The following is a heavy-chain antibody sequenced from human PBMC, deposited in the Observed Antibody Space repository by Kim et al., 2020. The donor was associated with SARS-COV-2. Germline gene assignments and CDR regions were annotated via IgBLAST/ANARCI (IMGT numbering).Heavy chain of an antibody. CDR1: GGTFSSYA. V-gene: IGHV1-69*13. D-gene: IGHD3-3*01. Sequence: SVKVSCKASGGTFSSYAISWVRQAPGQGLEWMGGIIPIFGTANYAQKFQGRVTITADESTSTAYMELSSLRSEDTAVYYCARLGPRITIFGVVPGWFDPWGQGTLVTVSS. CDR3: ARLGPRITIFGVVPGWFDP. J-gene: IGHJ5*02. CDR2: IIPIFGTA.